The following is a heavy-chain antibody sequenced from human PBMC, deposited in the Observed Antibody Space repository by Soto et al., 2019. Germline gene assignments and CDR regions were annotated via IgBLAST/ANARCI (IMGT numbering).Heavy chain of an antibody. Sequence: TSETLSLTCAVYGGSFSGYYWSWIRQPPGKGLEWIGYMYNTGSTVYNPSFKSRVTISVDTSKNQFSLKLNSVTAADTAVYYCAVHCSTSSCSYWGQGTLVTVSS. D-gene: IGHD2-2*01. CDR1: GGSFSGYY. CDR2: MYNTGST. CDR3: AVHCSTSSCSY. V-gene: IGHV4-59*01. J-gene: IGHJ4*02.